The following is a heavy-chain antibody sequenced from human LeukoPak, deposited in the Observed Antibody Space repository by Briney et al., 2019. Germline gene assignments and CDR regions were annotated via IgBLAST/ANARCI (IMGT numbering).Heavy chain of an antibody. CDR1: GGSISSYY. D-gene: IGHD1-14*01. CDR2: IYYSGST. Sequence: PSETLSLTCTVSGGSISSYYWSWIRQPPGKGLEWIGYIYYSGSTNYNPSLKSRVTISVDTSKNQFSLKLSSVTAADTAVYYRARRSPNHLWALFDYWGQGTLVTVSS. CDR3: ARRSPNHLWALFDY. V-gene: IGHV4-59*08. J-gene: IGHJ4*02.